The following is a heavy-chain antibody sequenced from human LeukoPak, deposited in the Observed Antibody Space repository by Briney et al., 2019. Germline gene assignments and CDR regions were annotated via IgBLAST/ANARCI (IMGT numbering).Heavy chain of an antibody. CDR3: ARTPTVTRYYYYMDV. CDR2: IYTSEST. D-gene: IGHD4-17*01. Sequence: PSETLSLTCAVYGVSFSDYYWSWIRQPAGKGLEWIGRIYTSESTTYNPSLKSRVTISVDTSKNQFSLKLSSVTAADTAVYYCARTPTVTRYYYYMDVWGKGTTVTISS. CDR1: GVSFSDYY. V-gene: IGHV4-59*10. J-gene: IGHJ6*03.